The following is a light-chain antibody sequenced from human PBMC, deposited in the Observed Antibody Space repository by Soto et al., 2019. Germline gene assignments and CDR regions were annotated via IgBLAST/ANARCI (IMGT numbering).Light chain of an antibody. CDR3: SSHTSSSTSYV. CDR2: DVS. Sequence: QSALTQPASVSGSPEQSITISCTGTSSDVGGYNYVSWYQQHPGKAPKLMIYDVSNRPSGVSNRFSGSKSANTASLTISGLQAEDEADYYCSSHTSSSTSYVFGTGTKVTVL. J-gene: IGLJ1*01. V-gene: IGLV2-14*01. CDR1: SSDVGGYNY.